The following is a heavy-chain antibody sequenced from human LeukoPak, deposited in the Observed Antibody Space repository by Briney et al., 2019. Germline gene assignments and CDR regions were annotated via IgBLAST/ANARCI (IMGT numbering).Heavy chain of an antibody. CDR1: GFTFSSYG. V-gene: IGHV3-21*01. Sequence: GGSLRLSCTASGFTFSSYGMNGVRQAPGKGLEWVSFIDTSGSYIYYGDSLKGRVTISRDNAKNSLYLQMNGLSAEDTAVYCCARGRSIALLLGVAMSDGLDLWGQGAMVTVSS. CDR3: ARGRSIALLLGVAMSDGLDL. D-gene: IGHD2-2*01. CDR2: IDTSGSYI. J-gene: IGHJ3*01.